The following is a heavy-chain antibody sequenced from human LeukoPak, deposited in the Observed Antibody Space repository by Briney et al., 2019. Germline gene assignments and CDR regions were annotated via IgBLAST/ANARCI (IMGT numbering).Heavy chain of an antibody. CDR2: IGGSGSNA. Sequence: EGSLRLSCTASGFAFSSYAMTWVRQSPGKGLEWVSHIGGSGSNADYADSVQGRFTITRDNSKNTLYLQMNSLRVEDTAVYYCTKQPLLYPLGRFDPWGQGTLVTVSS. CDR1: GFAFSSYA. D-gene: IGHD2-2*02. CDR3: TKQPLLYPLGRFDP. J-gene: IGHJ5*02. V-gene: IGHV3-23*01.